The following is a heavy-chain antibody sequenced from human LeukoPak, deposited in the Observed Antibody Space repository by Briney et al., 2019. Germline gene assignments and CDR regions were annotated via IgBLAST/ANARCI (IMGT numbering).Heavy chain of an antibody. J-gene: IGHJ3*02. CDR2: INHSGST. CDR1: GGSFSGYY. D-gene: IGHD3-16*02. CDR3: ARPYDYVWGSYRRAAFDI. V-gene: IGHV4-34*01. Sequence: PSETLSLTCAVYGGSFSGYYWNWIRQPPGKGLEWIGEINHSGSTNYNPSLKSRVTISVDTSKNQFSLKLSSVTAADTAVYYCARPYDYVWGSYRRAAFDIWGQGTMVTVSS.